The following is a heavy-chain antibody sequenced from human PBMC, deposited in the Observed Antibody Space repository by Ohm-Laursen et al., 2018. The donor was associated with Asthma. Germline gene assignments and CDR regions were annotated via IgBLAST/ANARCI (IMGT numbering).Heavy chain of an antibody. D-gene: IGHD1-14*01. CDR2: ISGNGGVI. J-gene: IGHJ6*02. V-gene: IGHV3-23*01. CDR3: TKDLLPGGADV. Sequence: SLRLSCAASGFSFGTFAMSWVRQPPGKGLEFVSDISGNGGVITNADSVKGRFTISRDKAKNSLYLQMNSLRPEDTALYYCTKDLLPGGADVWGQGTTVTVSS. CDR1: GFSFGTFA.